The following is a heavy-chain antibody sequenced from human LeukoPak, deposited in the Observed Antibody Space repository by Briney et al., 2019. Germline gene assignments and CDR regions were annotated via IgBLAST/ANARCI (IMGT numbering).Heavy chain of an antibody. V-gene: IGHV3-7*03. Sequence: GGSLRLSCAASGFTFSNYWMSWVRQAPGKGLEWVANIKHDGTDKYYVDSVKGRFTISRDNAKNSLYLQMNSLRAEDMALYYCAKASDSSGYDAFDIWGQGTMVTVSS. CDR1: GFTFSNYW. J-gene: IGHJ3*02. CDR2: IKHDGTDK. CDR3: AKASDSSGYDAFDI. D-gene: IGHD3-22*01.